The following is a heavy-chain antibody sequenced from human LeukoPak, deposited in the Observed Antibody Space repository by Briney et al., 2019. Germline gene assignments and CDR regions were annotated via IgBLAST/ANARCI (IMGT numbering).Heavy chain of an antibody. D-gene: IGHD5-18*01. CDR1: GFTFSSYS. CDR2: ISSGSTYV. CDR3: GXVXXXXXAAKGDAFDI. V-gene: IGHV3-21*01. J-gene: IGHJ3*02. Sequence: GGSLRLSCAASGFTFSSYSMNWVRQAPGKGLEWVSSISSGSTYVYYADSVQGRFTISRDNAQSSMYLQMNSLRAEDTAVYYXGXVXXXXXAAKGDAFDIWGQGTMVVVSS.